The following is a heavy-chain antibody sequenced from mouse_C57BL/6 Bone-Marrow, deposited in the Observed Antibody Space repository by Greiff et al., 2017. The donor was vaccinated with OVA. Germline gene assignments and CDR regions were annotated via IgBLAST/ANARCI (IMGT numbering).Heavy chain of an antibody. CDR1: GYTFTSYW. CDR2: IHPSDSDT. D-gene: IGHD2-5*01. V-gene: IGHV1-74*01. CDR3: AIETYYSNWYFDV. Sequence: QVQLKQPGAELVKPGASVKVSCKASGYTFTSYWMHWVKQRPGQGLEWIGRIHPSDSDTNYNQKFKGKATLTVDKSSSTAYMQLSSLTSEDSAVYYCAIETYYSNWYFDVWGTGTTVTVSS. J-gene: IGHJ1*03.